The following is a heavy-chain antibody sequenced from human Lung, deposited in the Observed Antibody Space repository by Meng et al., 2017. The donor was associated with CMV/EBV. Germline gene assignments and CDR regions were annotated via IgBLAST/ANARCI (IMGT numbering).Heavy chain of an antibody. V-gene: IGHV1-8*03. CDR3: ATVYACRADIWDNCYYYGMDV. Sequence: ASXXVSXKASGYTFTSYDINWVRQATGQGLEWMGWMNPLSGNTGYAQKFQGRVTITRDTSISTAYMELSSLRSAETAVYYCATVYACRADIWDNCYYYGMDVWGQGTXVTVSS. J-gene: IGHJ6*02. CDR1: GYTFTSYD. CDR2: MNPLSGNT. D-gene: IGHD2-15*01.